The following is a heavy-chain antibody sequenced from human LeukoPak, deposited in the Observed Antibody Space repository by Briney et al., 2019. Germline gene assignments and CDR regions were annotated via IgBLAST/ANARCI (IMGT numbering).Heavy chain of an antibody. Sequence: PSETLSLTCTVSGYSISSGYYRGWIRRPPGTRLEWIGSFYYGGSTYYNPSLKSRVTISVDTSKNQFSLKLNSVTAADTAVYYCARNYYDSSDYFDPWGQGALVTVSS. V-gene: IGHV4-38-2*02. D-gene: IGHD3-22*01. CDR1: GYSISSGYY. CDR3: ARNYYDSSDYFDP. J-gene: IGHJ5*02. CDR2: FYYGGST.